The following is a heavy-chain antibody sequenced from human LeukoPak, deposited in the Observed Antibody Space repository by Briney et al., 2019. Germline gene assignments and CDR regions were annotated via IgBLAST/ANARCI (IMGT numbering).Heavy chain of an antibody. Sequence: GGSLRLSCAASGFTFSTYDMTWVRQAPGKGLEWVSTISSSGGSTFYADSVKGRLTISRDNSKNTLFLQMNSLRAEDTAVYYCAKAGGSGIYCPYYFDYRGQGTLVTVSS. V-gene: IGHV3-23*01. CDR3: AKAGGSGIYCPYYFDY. CDR1: GFTFSTYD. CDR2: ISSSGGST. J-gene: IGHJ4*02. D-gene: IGHD3-10*01.